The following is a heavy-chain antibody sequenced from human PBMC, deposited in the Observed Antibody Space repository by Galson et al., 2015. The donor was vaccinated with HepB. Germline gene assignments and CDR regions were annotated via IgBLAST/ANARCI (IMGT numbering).Heavy chain of an antibody. V-gene: IGHV1-2*02. CDR2: INPNSGGT. CDR1: GYTFSGYY. D-gene: IGHD2-2*01. J-gene: IGHJ4*02. Sequence: SVKVSCKASGYTFSGYYLHWARQAPGQGLEWMGWINPNSGGTNYAQKFQGRVTMTRDTSISTAYMELSRVTSDDTAVYYCARSRPHIGNWGQGTLVIVSS. CDR3: ARSRPHIGN.